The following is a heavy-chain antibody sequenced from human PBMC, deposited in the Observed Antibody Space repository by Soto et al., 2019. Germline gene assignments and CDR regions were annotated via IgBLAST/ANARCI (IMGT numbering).Heavy chain of an antibody. CDR3: ARSIAARLNWFDP. V-gene: IGHV3-74*01. CDR2: INGDGSRI. CDR1: GFTFSGYW. D-gene: IGHD6-6*01. J-gene: IGHJ5*02. Sequence: PGGSLRLSCAASGFTFSGYWMHWVRQGPGKGLVWVSRINGDGSRISYADSVKGRFTISRDNAKNSLYLQMNSLRAEDTAVYYFARSIAARLNWFDPWGQGTLVTGSS.